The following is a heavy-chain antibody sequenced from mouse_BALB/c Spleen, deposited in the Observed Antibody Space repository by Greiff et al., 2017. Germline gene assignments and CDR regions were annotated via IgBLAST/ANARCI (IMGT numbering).Heavy chain of an antibody. CDR2: ISSGSSTI. Sequence: EVQRVESGGGLVQPGGSRKLSCAASGFTFSSFGMHWVRQAPEKGLEWVAYISSGSSTIYYADTVKGRFTISRDNPKNTLFLQMTSLRSEDTAMYYCARSASPAWFAYWGQGTLVTVSA. V-gene: IGHV5-17*02. CDR1: GFTFSSFG. D-gene: IGHD6-1*01. J-gene: IGHJ3*01. CDR3: ARSASPAWFAY.